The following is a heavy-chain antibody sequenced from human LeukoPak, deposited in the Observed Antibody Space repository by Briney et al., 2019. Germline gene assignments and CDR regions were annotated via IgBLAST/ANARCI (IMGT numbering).Heavy chain of an antibody. CDR1: GGSISSSSYS. D-gene: IGHD2-21*01. CDR3: ARAGASYSFDY. J-gene: IGHJ4*02. V-gene: IGHV4-39*07. Sequence: SETLSLTCSVSGGSISSSSYSWGWIRQPPGKGLEWIGTIYYSGSTYYNPSLKSRVTISVDTSKNQFSLKLSSVTAADTAVYYCARAGASYSFDYWGQGTLVTVSS. CDR2: IYYSGST.